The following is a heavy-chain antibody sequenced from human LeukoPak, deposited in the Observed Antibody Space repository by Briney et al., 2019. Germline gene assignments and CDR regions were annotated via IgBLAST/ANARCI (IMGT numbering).Heavy chain of an antibody. CDR3: VYDSSGLGPY. J-gene: IGHJ4*02. CDR1: GFAFSSYA. D-gene: IGHD3-22*01. CDR2: IRYDGSNK. Sequence: GGSLRLSCAASGFAFSSYAMHWVRQAPGKGLEWVAFIRYDGSNKYYADSVKGRFTISRDNAKNSLYLQMNSLRAEDTAVYYCVYDSSGLGPYWGQGTLVTVSS. V-gene: IGHV3-30*02.